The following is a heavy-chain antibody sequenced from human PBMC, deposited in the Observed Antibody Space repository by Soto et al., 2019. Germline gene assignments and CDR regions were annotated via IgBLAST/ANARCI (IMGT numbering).Heavy chain of an antibody. CDR3: ARDREYQLLYWDYYYYGMDV. V-gene: IGHV3-7*01. J-gene: IGHJ6*02. CDR2: IKQDGSEK. CDR1: GFTFSSYW. D-gene: IGHD2-2*02. Sequence: LRLSCAASGFTFSSYWMSWVRQAPGKGLEWVANIKQDGSEKYYVDSVKGRFTISRDNAKNSLYLQMNSLRAEDTAVYYCARDREYQLLYWDYYYYGMDVWGQGTTVTVSS.